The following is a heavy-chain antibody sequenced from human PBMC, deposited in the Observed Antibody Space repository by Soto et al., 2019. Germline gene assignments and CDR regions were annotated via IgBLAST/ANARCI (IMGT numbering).Heavy chain of an antibody. D-gene: IGHD1-26*01. Sequence: QVQLVQSGAEVKKPGSSVKLSCKASGGTFSSYAISWVRQAPGQGLEWMGGIIPIFGTANYAQKFQGRVTITANECTSTAYMELSSRRSEYTSVDYCAREVGATRNGFDPWGQGTLVTVSS. CDR3: AREVGATRNGFDP. CDR2: IIPIFGTA. CDR1: GGTFSSYA. V-gene: IGHV1-69*01. J-gene: IGHJ5*02.